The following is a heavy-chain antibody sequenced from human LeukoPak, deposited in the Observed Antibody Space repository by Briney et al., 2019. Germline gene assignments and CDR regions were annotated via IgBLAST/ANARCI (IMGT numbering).Heavy chain of an antibody. D-gene: IGHD2-2*01. Sequence: PGRSLRLSCAASGFTFDDYAMHWVRQAPGKGLEWVSGISWNSGSIGYADSVKGRFTISRDNPKNSLYLQMNSLRAEDTAVYYCARDAWEYCSSTSCYEFGGTVTTFGYWGQGTLVTVSS. J-gene: IGHJ4*02. CDR2: ISWNSGSI. V-gene: IGHV3-9*01. CDR1: GFTFDDYA. CDR3: ARDAWEYCSSTSCYEFGGTVTTFGY.